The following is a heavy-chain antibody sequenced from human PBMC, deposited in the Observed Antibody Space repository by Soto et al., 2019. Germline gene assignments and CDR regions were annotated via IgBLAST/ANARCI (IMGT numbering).Heavy chain of an antibody. J-gene: IGHJ4*02. Sequence: FMRLSCAAAAFTFGSYAVSWVLKAPGKGLEWVSAISGSGGSTYYADSVKGRFTISRDNSKNTLYLQMNSLRAEDTAVYYCAKTPARIVVVPAAMVPSYFDYWGQGTLVTVSS. D-gene: IGHD2-2*01. CDR1: AFTFGSYA. CDR3: AKTPARIVVVPAAMVPSYFDY. V-gene: IGHV3-23*01. CDR2: ISGSGGST.